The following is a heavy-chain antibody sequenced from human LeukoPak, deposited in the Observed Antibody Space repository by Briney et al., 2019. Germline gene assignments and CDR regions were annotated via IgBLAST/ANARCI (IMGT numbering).Heavy chain of an antibody. CDR2: IKQDGSEK. Sequence: PGGSLRLSCAASGFSFSTYWMTWVRQAPGKGLEWVANIKQDGSEKYYVDSVKGRFTISRDNAKNSVFLQMNSLRAEDTAVYYCARDRVATRPKPLISYSCMDVWGKGTTVTVSS. J-gene: IGHJ6*03. CDR3: ARDRVATRPKPLISYSCMDV. CDR1: GFSFSTYW. D-gene: IGHD6-6*01. V-gene: IGHV3-7*01.